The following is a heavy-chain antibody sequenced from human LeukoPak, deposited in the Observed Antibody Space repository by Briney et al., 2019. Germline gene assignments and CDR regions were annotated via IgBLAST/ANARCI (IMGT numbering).Heavy chain of an antibody. Sequence: GGSLRLSCAASGFTFSDYYATWIRQAPGKGLEWVSYISPSSGYTNYADSVKGRFTISRDNAKNSLFLQMNSLRAEDTAVYYCARAHGKQWLVHWGQGTLVTVSS. CDR2: ISPSSGYT. CDR1: GFTFSDYY. J-gene: IGHJ4*02. CDR3: ARAHGKQWLVH. D-gene: IGHD6-19*01. V-gene: IGHV3-11*05.